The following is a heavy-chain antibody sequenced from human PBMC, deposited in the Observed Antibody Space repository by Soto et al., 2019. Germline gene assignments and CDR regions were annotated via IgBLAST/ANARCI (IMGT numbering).Heavy chain of an antibody. CDR1: GDSISSPKW. CDR2: MLHSGTT. Sequence: QVQLQESGPGLVKPSGTLSLTCAVSGDSISSPKWWTWVRQPPGKGLEWIGDMLHSGTTNYNPSLRSRVTISVEKYKNQFSLNLYSVTAADTAVYYCAYSPGWYRHDLWGPGTLVIVSS. D-gene: IGHD6-19*01. V-gene: IGHV4-4*02. J-gene: IGHJ3*01. CDR3: AYSPGWYRHDL.